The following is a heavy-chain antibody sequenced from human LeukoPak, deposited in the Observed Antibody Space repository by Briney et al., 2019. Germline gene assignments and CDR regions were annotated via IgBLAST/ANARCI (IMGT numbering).Heavy chain of an antibody. J-gene: IGHJ4*02. V-gene: IGHV3-49*04. D-gene: IGHD3-22*01. Sequence: GGSLRLSCTASRFTFGDHAMTWVRQAPGKGLEWVGFIRSKAYGGTTEYAASVKGRFSISRDDSKSIAYLQMNSLKTEDTAVYYCGAYYYDGSGYYHPDFWGQGTLVTVSS. CDR2: IRSKAYGGTT. CDR1: RFTFGDHA. CDR3: GAYYYDGSGYYHPDF.